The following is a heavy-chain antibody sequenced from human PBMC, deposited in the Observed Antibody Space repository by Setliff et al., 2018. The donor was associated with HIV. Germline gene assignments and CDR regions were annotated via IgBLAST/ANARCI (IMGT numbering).Heavy chain of an antibody. J-gene: IGHJ3*02. V-gene: IGHV1-69*06. CDR1: GGTFSSYA. CDR2: IIPISGTT. D-gene: IGHD3-22*01. CDR3: ARVEDYYDSSSYYPPDAFDI. Sequence: ASVKVSCKASGGTFSSYAISWVRQAPGQGLEWMGGIIPISGTTNYAQKFQGRVTITADKSTSTAYMELSSLRSEDTAVYYCARVEDYYDSSSYYPPDAFDIWGQGTMVTVSS.